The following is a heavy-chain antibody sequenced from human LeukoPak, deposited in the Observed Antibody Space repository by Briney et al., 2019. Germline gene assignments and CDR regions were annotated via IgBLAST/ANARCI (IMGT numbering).Heavy chain of an antibody. CDR1: GVSISSGGYC. CDR3: ASSEAPITPPPYGMGV. J-gene: IGHJ6*02. V-gene: IGHV4-31*03. Sequence: SQTLSLTCTVSGVSISSGGYCWNWFRQHPGKGLEWIGYIYSSGGTFYNPSLKSRVTISVDTSKNQFSLKLGSVTAADTALYYCASSEAPITPPPYGMGVWGQGTKVTASS. D-gene: IGHD5-12*01. CDR2: IYSSGGT.